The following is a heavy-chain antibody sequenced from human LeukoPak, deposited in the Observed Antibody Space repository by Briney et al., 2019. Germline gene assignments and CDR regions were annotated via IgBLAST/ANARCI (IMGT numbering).Heavy chain of an antibody. CDR2: ISRSTSSI. CDR1: GFTFSNYA. D-gene: IGHD6-19*01. CDR3: AGLTVAGMCDY. V-gene: IGHV3-48*01. Sequence: GGSLRLSCAASGFTFSNYAMNWVRQAPGKGLEWVSHISRSTSSIYYTDSVKGRFTISRDNAKNSLYLQMNSLRAEDTAVYYCAGLTVAGMCDYWGQGTLVTVSS. J-gene: IGHJ4*02.